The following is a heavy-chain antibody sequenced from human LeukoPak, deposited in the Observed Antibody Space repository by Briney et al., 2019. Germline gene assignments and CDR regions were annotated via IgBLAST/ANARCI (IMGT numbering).Heavy chain of an antibody. V-gene: IGHV4-59*12. J-gene: IGHJ4*02. CDR3: ARGRNYYGSGSYLDLDY. D-gene: IGHD3-10*01. Sequence: KPSETLSLTCTVSGGSISSYYWSWIQQPPGKGLEWIGYIYYSGSTNYNPSLKSRVTISVDTSKNQFSLKLSSVTAADTAVYYCARGRNYYGSGSYLDLDYWGQGTLVTVSS. CDR2: IYYSGST. CDR1: GGSISSYY.